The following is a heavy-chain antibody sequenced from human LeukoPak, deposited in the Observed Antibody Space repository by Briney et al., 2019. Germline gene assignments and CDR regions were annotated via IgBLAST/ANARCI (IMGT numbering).Heavy chain of an antibody. J-gene: IGHJ4*02. V-gene: IGHV4-59*01. Sequence: SETLSLICTVSGGSISSYYWSWIGQRPGKGLEWIGYIYYSGSTNYNPSLKSRVTISVDTSKNQFSLKLSSVTAADTAVYYCARATPSSGIDYWGQGTLVTVSS. D-gene: IGHD6-25*01. CDR2: IYYSGST. CDR1: GGSISSYY. CDR3: ARATPSSGIDY.